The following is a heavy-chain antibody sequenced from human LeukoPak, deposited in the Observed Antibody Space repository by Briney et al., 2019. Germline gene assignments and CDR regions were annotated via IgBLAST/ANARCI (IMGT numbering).Heavy chain of an antibody. CDR1: GGSLSSSSYY. D-gene: IGHD3-16*01. Sequence: PSDTLSLTCTVSGGSLSSSSYYWGWIRQPPGKGLEWTGRISYSGSPYYSPSLKSRVTIALDTSKNQFSLRLTSVTAADTAVFYCARRNLGLAAFDIWGQGTMVSVSS. CDR3: ARRNLGLAAFDI. V-gene: IGHV4-39*01. J-gene: IGHJ3*02. CDR2: ISYSGSP.